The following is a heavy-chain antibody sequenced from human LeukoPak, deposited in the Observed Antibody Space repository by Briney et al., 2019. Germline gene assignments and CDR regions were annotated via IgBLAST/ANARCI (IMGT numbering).Heavy chain of an antibody. D-gene: IGHD4-17*01. CDR1: GGSFSGYY. V-gene: IGHV4-34*01. J-gene: IGHJ4*02. CDR3: AIRAGDYGRGYFDY. Sequence: PSETLSLTCAVYGGSFSGYYWSWIRQPPGKGLEWIGEINHSGSTNYNPSLKSRVTISVDTSKNQFSLKLSPVTAADTAVYYCAIRAGDYGRGYFDYWGQGTLVTVSS. CDR2: INHSGST.